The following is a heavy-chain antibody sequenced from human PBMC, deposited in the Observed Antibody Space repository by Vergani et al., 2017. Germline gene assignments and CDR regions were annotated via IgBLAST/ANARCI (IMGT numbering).Heavy chain of an antibody. D-gene: IGHD3-22*01. CDR3: AKETYDSSGYTDY. Sequence: QVQLVESGGGLVKPGGSLRLSCAASGFTFSSYGMHWVRQAPGKGLEWVAVISYDGSNKYYAGSVKGRFTISRDNSKNTLYLQMNSLRAEDTAVYYCAKETYDSSGYTDYWGQGTLVTVSS. CDR2: ISYDGSNK. CDR1: GFTFSSYG. J-gene: IGHJ4*02. V-gene: IGHV3-30*18.